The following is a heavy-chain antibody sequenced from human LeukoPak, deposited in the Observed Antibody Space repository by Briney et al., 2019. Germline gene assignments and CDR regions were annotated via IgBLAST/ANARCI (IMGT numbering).Heavy chain of an antibody. J-gene: IGHJ4*02. D-gene: IGHD3-22*01. V-gene: IGHV3-23*01. CDR1: GFTFTSYG. CDR2: ISGSGGST. Sequence: QPGGSLRLSCEASGFTFTSYGMSWVRQAPGKGLEWVSAISGSGGSTYYADSVKGRFTISRDNSKNTLYLQMNSLRAEDTAVYYCAKALVPIVVVITIDYWGQGTLVTVSS. CDR3: AKALVPIVVVITIDY.